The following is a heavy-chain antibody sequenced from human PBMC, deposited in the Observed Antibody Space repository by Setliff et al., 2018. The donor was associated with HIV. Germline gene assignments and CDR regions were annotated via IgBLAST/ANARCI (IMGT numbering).Heavy chain of an antibody. Sequence: GASVKVSCKASGGTSSTHAINWVRQAPGQGLEWMGKIISILDITTYAQSLQGRVTITADESTSTSYMELSSLRSADTAVYYCAGPSGDEAFGIWGQGTKVTVSS. J-gene: IGHJ3*02. CDR2: IISILDIT. V-gene: IGHV1-69*04. D-gene: IGHD1-26*01. CDR3: AGPSGDEAFGI. CDR1: GGTSSTHA.